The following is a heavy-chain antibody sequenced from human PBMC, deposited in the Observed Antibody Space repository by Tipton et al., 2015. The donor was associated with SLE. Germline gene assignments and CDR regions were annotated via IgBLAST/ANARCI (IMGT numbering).Heavy chain of an antibody. D-gene: IGHD2-2*01. V-gene: IGHV4-39*07. CDR2: ISYTGST. Sequence: TLSLTCTVSGVSITRSSYYWGWIRQSPGKGLEWIGSISYTGSTYYNPSLKSRVTISVDMSKNQFSLKLTSVTAADTAVYYCATSPLTLWGQGTLVTVSS. CDR3: ATSPLTL. J-gene: IGHJ4*02. CDR1: GVSITRSSYY.